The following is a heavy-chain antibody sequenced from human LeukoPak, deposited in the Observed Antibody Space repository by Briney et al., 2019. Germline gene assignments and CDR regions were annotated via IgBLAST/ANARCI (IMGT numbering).Heavy chain of an antibody. CDR1: GFTFSSYA. CDR2: ISSSGGNT. CDR3: AKGGSDYDDPGYSFDY. V-gene: IGHV3-23*01. D-gene: IGHD1-26*01. J-gene: IGHJ4*02. Sequence: AGGSLRLSCAASGFTFSSYAMSWVRQAPGKGLEWVSAISSSGGNTYYADSVKGRFTISRDNSKNTLYLQMNSLRAEDTAVYYCAKGGSDYDDPGYSFDYWGQGALVTVSS.